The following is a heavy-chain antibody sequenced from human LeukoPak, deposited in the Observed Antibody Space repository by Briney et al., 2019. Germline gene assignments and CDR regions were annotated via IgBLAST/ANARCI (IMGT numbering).Heavy chain of an antibody. V-gene: IGHV1-2*02. CDR2: INPNSGGT. Sequence: ASVKVSCKASGYTFTGYDMHWVRQAPGQGLEWRGWINPNSGGTNYAQKFQGRVTMPRDTSISTAYMELSRLRSGDTAVYYCARRAIFGVVNHFDYWGQGTLVTVSS. J-gene: IGHJ4*02. D-gene: IGHD3-3*01. CDR3: ARRAIFGVVNHFDY. CDR1: GYTFTGYD.